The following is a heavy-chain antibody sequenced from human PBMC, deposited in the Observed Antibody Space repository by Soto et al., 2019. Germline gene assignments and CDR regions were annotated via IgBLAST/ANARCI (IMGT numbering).Heavy chain of an antibody. CDR3: AMTLSGTHAPNGMDV. Sequence: GASVKVSCKASGYTFTYRYLHWVRQAPGQALEWMGWITPFNGNTHYAQKFQDRVTITRDRSMSTGYMELSSLRSEDTAMYYCAMTLSGTHAPNGMDVWGQGTTVTVS. CDR2: ITPFNGNT. J-gene: IGHJ6*02. CDR1: GYTFTYRY. V-gene: IGHV1-45*02. D-gene: IGHD3-10*01.